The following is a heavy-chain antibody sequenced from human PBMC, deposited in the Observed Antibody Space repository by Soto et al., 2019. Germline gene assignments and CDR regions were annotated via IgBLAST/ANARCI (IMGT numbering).Heavy chain of an antibody. J-gene: IGHJ6*02. V-gene: IGHV4-34*01. CDR2: INHSGST. CDR3: ARGRAVPIFGVVIRTPTYGMDV. Sequence: SETLSLTCAVYGGSFSGYYWSWIRQPPGKGLEWIGEINHSGSTNYNPSLKSRVTISVDTSKNQFSLELSSVTAADTAVYYCARGRAVPIFGVVIRTPTYGMDVWGQGTTVTVSS. CDR1: GGSFSGYY. D-gene: IGHD3-3*01.